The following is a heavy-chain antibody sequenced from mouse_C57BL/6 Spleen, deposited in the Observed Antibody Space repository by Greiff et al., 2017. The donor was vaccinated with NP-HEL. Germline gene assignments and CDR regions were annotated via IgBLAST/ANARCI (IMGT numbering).Heavy chain of an antibody. CDR2: INPNYVTT. CDR3: ARSRDLLLRGYFDV. CDR1: GYSFTDYN. Sequence: EVKLQESGPELVKPGASVKISCKASGYSFTDYNMNWVKQSNGKSLEWIGVINPNYVTTSYNQKFKGKATLTVDQSSSTAYMQLNSLTSEDSAVYYCARSRDLLLRGYFDVWGTGTTVTVSS. J-gene: IGHJ1*03. V-gene: IGHV1-39*01. D-gene: IGHD1-1*01.